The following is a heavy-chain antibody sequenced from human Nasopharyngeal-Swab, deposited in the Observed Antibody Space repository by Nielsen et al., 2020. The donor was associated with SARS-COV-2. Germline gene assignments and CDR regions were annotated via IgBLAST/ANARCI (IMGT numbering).Heavy chain of an antibody. Sequence: GGSLRLSCAASGFTFSSYGMHWVRQAPGKGLEWVAVISYDGSNKYYADSVKGRFTISRDNSKNTLYLQMNSLRAEDTAVYYCAKDMGIADDSFDYWGQGTLVTASS. J-gene: IGHJ4*02. V-gene: IGHV3-30*18. D-gene: IGHD6-13*01. CDR2: ISYDGSNK. CDR1: GFTFSSYG. CDR3: AKDMGIADDSFDY.